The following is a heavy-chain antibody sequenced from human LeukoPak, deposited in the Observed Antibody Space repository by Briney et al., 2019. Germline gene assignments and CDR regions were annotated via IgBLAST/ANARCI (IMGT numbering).Heavy chain of an antibody. CDR1: GFTFSDYY. V-gene: IGHV3-11*01. CDR3: ARDGYDFWSGYHYYYYYGMDV. CDR2: ISSSGSTI. D-gene: IGHD3-3*01. Sequence: GGSLRLSCAASGFTFSDYYMSWIRQAPGKGLEWVSYISSSGSTIYYADSVKGRLTISRGNAKNSLYLQMNSLRAEDTAVYYCARDGYDFWSGYHYYYYYGMDVWGQGTTVTVPS. J-gene: IGHJ6*02.